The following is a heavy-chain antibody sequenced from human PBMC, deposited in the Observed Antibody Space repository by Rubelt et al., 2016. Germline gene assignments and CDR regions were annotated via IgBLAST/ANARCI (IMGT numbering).Heavy chain of an antibody. CDR1: GFTFSSNY. J-gene: IGHJ6*02. D-gene: IGHD6-6*01. V-gene: IGHV3-7*01. CDR2: IKQDGSEK. CDR3: ASAQLGDYYYGMDV. Sequence: VQLVESGGGLVQPGGSLRLSCAASGFTFSSNYMSWVRQAPGKGLEWVANIKQDGSEKYYVDSVKGRFTISRDNAQNSLYLQMTSLRAEDTAVYYWASAQLGDYYYGMDVWGQGTTVTVSS.